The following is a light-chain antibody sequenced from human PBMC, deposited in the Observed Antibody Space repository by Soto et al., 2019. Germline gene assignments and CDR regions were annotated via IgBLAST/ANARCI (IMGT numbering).Light chain of an antibody. Sequence: DIQMTQSPSTLSASVGDRVTITCRDSQSINRWLAWYQQKPGKAPKVLIYDVSSLESGVPSRFSGSGSGTEFTLTISSLQPDDFATYYCQQYNSYPWTFGQGTKVDIK. J-gene: IGKJ1*01. V-gene: IGKV1-5*01. CDR3: QQYNSYPWT. CDR1: QSINRW. CDR2: DVS.